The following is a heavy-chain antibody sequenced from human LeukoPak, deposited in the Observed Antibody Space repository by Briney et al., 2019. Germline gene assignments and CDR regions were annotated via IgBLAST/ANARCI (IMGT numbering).Heavy chain of an antibody. D-gene: IGHD3-10*01. CDR1: GFTFSSYA. CDR2: ISYDGSNK. V-gene: IGHV3-30-3*01. CDR3: AKGVITMVRGVNGGYFDY. Sequence: PGRSLRLSCAASGFTFSSYAMHWVRKAPGKGLEWVAVISYDGSNKYYADSVKGRFTISRDNSKNTLFLQMNSLRAEDTAVYYCAKGVITMVRGVNGGYFDYWGQGTLVTVSS. J-gene: IGHJ4*02.